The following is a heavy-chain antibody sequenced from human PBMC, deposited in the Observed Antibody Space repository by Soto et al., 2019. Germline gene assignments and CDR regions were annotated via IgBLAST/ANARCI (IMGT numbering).Heavy chain of an antibody. J-gene: IGHJ5*02. D-gene: IGHD6-19*01. Sequence: QVQLVQSGAAVKKPRSSVKVSCKAPGGTFSSYAISWVRHAPGQGLEWMGGIIPIFGTPHYAQKFQGRVTITADESTSTAYMELSSLRSEDTAVYYCARAVAGINSWFDPWGQGTLVTVSS. CDR3: ARAVAGINSWFDP. V-gene: IGHV1-69*01. CDR2: IIPIFGTP. CDR1: GGTFSSYA.